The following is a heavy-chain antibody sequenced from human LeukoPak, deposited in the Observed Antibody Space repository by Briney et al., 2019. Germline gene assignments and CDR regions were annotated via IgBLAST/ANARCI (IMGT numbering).Heavy chain of an antibody. J-gene: IGHJ4*02. D-gene: IGHD4-11*01. CDR2: IIPIIGRP. V-gene: IGHV1-69*02. CDR3: ARIGTPSNPFDS. Sequence: SVKVSCKASGGTFISYTIHWVRQAPGQGLEWVGRIIPIIGRPKSAQSFQGRVTITADTATVYLELSSLRPEDTALYYCARIGTPSNPFDSWGQGTLITVSS. CDR1: GGTFISYT.